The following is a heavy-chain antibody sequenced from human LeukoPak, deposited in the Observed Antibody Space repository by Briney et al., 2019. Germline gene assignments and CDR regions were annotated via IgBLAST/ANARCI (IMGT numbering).Heavy chain of an antibody. Sequence: GGSLRLSCAASGLTFSSHWMHWVRQAPGKGLVWVSRITNDGSSTTYADSVKGRFTISRDNSKNTLYLQMNSLRAEDTAVYYCARVVGLYYYYGMDVWGQGTTVTVSS. J-gene: IGHJ6*02. CDR2: ITNDGSST. CDR1: GLTFSSHW. CDR3: ARVVGLYYYYGMDV. D-gene: IGHD2-2*01. V-gene: IGHV3-74*01.